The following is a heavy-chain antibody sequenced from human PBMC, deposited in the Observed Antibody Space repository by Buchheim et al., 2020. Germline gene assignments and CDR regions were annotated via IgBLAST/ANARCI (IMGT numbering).Heavy chain of an antibody. CDR3: AKVAGGYGEDGTFRPVDS. J-gene: IGHJ4*02. D-gene: IGHD4-17*01. V-gene: IGHV3-30*18. CDR2: LSSDGSKK. CDR1: EFTFNDYG. Sequence: QVHLVESGGGVVQPGRSLRLSCAASEFTFNDYGMHWVRQAPGKGLEWVAVLSSDGSKKYYADSVKGRFTIFRDNSKNMLYLQMNSLKLEDTAVYYCAKVAGGYGEDGTFRPVDSWGQGTL.